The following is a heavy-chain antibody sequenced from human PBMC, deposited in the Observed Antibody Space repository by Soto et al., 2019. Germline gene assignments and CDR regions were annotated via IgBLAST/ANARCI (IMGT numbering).Heavy chain of an antibody. CDR1: GGTFSSYA. CDR2: IIPISETT. J-gene: IGHJ6*02. Sequence: QVQLVQSGAEVKKPGSSVKVSCKASGGTFSSYAISWVRQAPGQGLEWMGGIIPISETTNYAQKFQGRVTITADESKSRAYMELSSLRSEYTAVYYCARSQGSSTSLEIYYYYYYGMDVWGQGTTVTVSS. V-gene: IGHV1-69*01. D-gene: IGHD2-2*01. CDR3: ARSQGSSTSLEIYYYYYYGMDV.